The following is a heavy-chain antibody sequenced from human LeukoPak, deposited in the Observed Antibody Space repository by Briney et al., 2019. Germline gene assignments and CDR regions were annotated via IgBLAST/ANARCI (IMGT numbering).Heavy chain of an antibody. CDR1: GFTFSSYA. CDR2: IRYDGSNK. J-gene: IGHJ1*01. D-gene: IGHD6-13*01. V-gene: IGHV3-30*02. Sequence: GGSLRLSCAASGFTFSSYAMSWVRQAPGKGLEWVAFIRYDGSNKYHADSVKGRFTISRDNSKNTLYLRMNSLRAEGTAVYYCAREVAAAGAEYFQHWGQGTLVTVSS. CDR3: AREVAAAGAEYFQH.